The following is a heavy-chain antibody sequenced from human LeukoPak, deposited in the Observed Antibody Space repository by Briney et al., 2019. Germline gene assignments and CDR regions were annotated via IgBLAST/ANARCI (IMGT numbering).Heavy chain of an antibody. CDR2: IWYDGSNK. CDR1: GFIFSSYG. D-gene: IGHD5-18*01. V-gene: IGHV3-33*01. Sequence: GGSLRLSCAASGFIFSSYGMHWVRQAPGKGLEWVAVIWYDGSNKYYADSVKGRFTISRDNSKNTLYLQMNSLRAEDTAVYYCAREGYGYGMDVWGQGTTVTVSS. J-gene: IGHJ6*02. CDR3: AREGYGYGMDV.